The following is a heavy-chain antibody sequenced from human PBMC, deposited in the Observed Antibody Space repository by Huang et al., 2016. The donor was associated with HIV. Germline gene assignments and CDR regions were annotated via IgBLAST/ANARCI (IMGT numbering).Heavy chain of an antibody. CDR1: GFTLSTYS. D-gene: IGHD6-19*01. J-gene: IGHJ2*01. CDR3: ARDKRFDGDSSGWFDWGGRDWYFDL. Sequence: EVQLVESGGGLVKPGGSLRLSCAASGFTLSTYSINWVRLAPGMGRDWVSSISRRSTSTSYADSVKGRFTISRNNDKNSLYLQMNSLRAEDTAVYYCARDKRFDGDSSGWFDWGGRDWYFDLWGRGTLVTVSS. V-gene: IGHV3-21*01. CDR2: ISRRSTST.